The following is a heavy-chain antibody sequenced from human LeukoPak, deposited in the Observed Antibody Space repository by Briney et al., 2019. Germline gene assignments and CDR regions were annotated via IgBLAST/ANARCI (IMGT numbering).Heavy chain of an antibody. CDR1: GGTFSSYA. J-gene: IGHJ4*02. V-gene: IGHV1-69*04. CDR2: IIPIFGIA. CDR3: ARDTDDSSGYYGNFDY. D-gene: IGHD3-22*01. Sequence: GASVKVSCKASGGTFSSYAISWVRQAPGQGLEWMGRIIPIFGIANYAQKFQGRVTITADKSTSTAYMELSSLRSEDTAVYYCARDTDDSSGYYGNFDYWGQGTLVTVSS.